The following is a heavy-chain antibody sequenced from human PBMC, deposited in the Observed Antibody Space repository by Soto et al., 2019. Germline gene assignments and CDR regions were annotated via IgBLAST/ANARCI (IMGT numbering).Heavy chain of an antibody. Sequence: QLQLQESGPGLVKPSETLSLTCTVSGGSISSSSYYWGWIRQPPGKGLEWIGSIYYSGSTYYNPSLKSRVTISVDTSKNQFSLKLSSVTAADTAVYYCASLPSEGLYSYGFHDYWGQGTLVTVSS. CDR2: IYYSGST. J-gene: IGHJ4*02. V-gene: IGHV4-39*01. CDR3: ASLPSEGLYSYGFHDY. CDR1: GGSISSSSYY. D-gene: IGHD5-18*01.